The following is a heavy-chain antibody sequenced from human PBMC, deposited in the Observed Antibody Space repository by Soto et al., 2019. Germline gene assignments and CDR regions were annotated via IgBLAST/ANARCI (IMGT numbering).Heavy chain of an antibody. V-gene: IGHV3-33*08. CDR2: IWYDGSNK. D-gene: IGHD4-17*01. CDR3: ARDPYGDYFDY. CDR1: GFTFCSYA. J-gene: IGHJ4*02. Sequence: GGSLILSCSASGFTFCSYAMHWVRQAPGKGLEWVAVIWYDGSNKYYADSVKGRFTISRDNSKNTLYLQMNSLRAEDTAVYYCARDPYGDYFDYWGQGTLVTVSS.